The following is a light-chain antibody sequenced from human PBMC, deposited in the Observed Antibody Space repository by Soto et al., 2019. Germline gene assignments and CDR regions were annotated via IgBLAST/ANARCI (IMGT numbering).Light chain of an antibody. Sequence: QAVVTQPPSVSGAPGQRVTISCTGSSSNIGAGYDVHWYQQLPGTAPKLLIYGNSNRPSGVPDRFSGSKSGTSASRAITGLQAEDEADYYCQSYDSSLSGLVFGTGTKVTVL. CDR1: SSNIGAGYD. CDR2: GNS. CDR3: QSYDSSLSGLV. V-gene: IGLV1-40*01. J-gene: IGLJ1*01.